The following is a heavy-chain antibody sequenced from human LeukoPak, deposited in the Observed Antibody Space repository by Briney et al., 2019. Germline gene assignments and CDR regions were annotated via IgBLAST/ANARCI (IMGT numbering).Heavy chain of an antibody. Sequence: SQTLSLTCTVSGDSISGAGNYWSWIRQHPGKGLEWIGYIYYSGSTYYNPSLKSRVTISKDTSKDQFSLKLSSVTAADTAVYYCARAGYYYASSGSPTLYAFDIWGQGTMVTVSS. V-gene: IGHV4-31*03. CDR1: GDSISGAGNY. CDR2: IYYSGST. D-gene: IGHD3-22*01. J-gene: IGHJ3*02. CDR3: ARAGYYYASSGSPTLYAFDI.